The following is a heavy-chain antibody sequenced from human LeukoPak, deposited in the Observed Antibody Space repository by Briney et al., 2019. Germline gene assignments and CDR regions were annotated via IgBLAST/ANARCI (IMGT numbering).Heavy chain of an antibody. CDR3: ARDYSGYDFRPYYYYYGMDV. J-gene: IGHJ6*02. V-gene: IGHV3-21*01. Sequence: TGGALRLSCAASGFTFSSYSMNWVRQAPGKGLEWVSSISSSSSYIYYADSVKGRFTISRDNAKNSLSLQMNSLRAEDTAVYYCARDYSGYDFRPYYYYYGMDVWGQGTTVTVSS. CDR2: ISSSSSYI. D-gene: IGHD5-12*01. CDR1: GFTFSSYS.